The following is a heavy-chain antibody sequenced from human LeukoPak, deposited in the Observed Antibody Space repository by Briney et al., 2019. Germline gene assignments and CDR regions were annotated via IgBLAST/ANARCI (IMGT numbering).Heavy chain of an antibody. J-gene: IGHJ4*02. V-gene: IGHV3-7*03. CDR2: IKEDTTTK. CDR1: GFTFNYYS. CDR3: AKDILDF. D-gene: IGHD3-9*01. Sequence: GGSLRLSCAVSGFTFNYYSMSWVRQAPGKGLEWVATIKEDTTTKNYADSLKGRFTVSRDNADNSLALQMNSLRAEDTAVYYCAKDILDFWGQGTLVTVSS.